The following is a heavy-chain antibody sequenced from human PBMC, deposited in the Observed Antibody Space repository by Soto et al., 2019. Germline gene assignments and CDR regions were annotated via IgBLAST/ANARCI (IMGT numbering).Heavy chain of an antibody. V-gene: IGHV3-33*01. CDR3: ARVYYDFSDYYGMDV. CDR1: GFTFSSYG. Sequence: PGGSLRLSCAASGFTFSSYGMHWVRQAPGKGLEWVAVIWYDGSNKYYADSVKGRFTISRDISKNTLYLQMNSLRAEDTAVYYCARVYYDFSDYYGMDVWGQGTTVTVSS. D-gene: IGHD3-3*01. CDR2: IWYDGSNK. J-gene: IGHJ6*02.